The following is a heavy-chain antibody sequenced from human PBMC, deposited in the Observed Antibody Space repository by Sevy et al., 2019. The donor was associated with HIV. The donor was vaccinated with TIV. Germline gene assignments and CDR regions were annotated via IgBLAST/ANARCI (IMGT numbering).Heavy chain of an antibody. CDR3: ARDGGITIFGALADAFDI. Sequence: GGSLRLSCAASGFTFSSYSMNWVRQAPGKGLEWVSSISSSSSYIYYEDSVKGGFTISRDNAKNSLYLQMNSLRAEDTAVYYCARDGGITIFGALADAFDIWGQGTMVTVSS. J-gene: IGHJ3*02. D-gene: IGHD3-3*01. CDR1: GFTFSSYS. V-gene: IGHV3-21*01. CDR2: ISSSSSYI.